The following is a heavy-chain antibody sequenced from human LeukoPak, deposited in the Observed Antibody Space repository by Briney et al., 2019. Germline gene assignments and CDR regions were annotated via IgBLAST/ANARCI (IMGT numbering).Heavy chain of an antibody. D-gene: IGHD2-15*01. CDR1: GGTFSSYA. Sequence: SVKVSCKVSGGTFSSYAISWVRQAPGQGLEWMGGIIPIFGSANYAQKFQGRVTITADESKNTAYMELSSLRSEDTAVYYCARGGSRLLMPPDPWGQGTLVTVSS. CDR3: ARGGSRLLMPPDP. CDR2: IIPIFGSA. J-gene: IGHJ5*02. V-gene: IGHV1-69*13.